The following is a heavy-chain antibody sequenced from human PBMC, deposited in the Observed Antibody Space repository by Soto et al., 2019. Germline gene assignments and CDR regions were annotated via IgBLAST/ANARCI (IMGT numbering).Heavy chain of an antibody. CDR1: GFTFSSYS. CDR2: ISSSGSYI. D-gene: IGHD6-19*01. V-gene: IGHV3-21*01. CDR3: ARVINVAGTSGWFDP. Sequence: PGGSLRLSCAASGFTFSSYSMNWVRQAPGKGLEWVSSISSSGSYIYYADSVKGRFTISRDNANNSLYLQMNSLRAEDTAVYYCARVINVAGTSGWFDPWGQGTLVTVSS. J-gene: IGHJ5*02.